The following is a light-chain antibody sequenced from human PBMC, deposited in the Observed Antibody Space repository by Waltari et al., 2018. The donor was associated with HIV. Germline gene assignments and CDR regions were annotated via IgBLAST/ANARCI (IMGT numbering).Light chain of an antibody. V-gene: IGKV3-15*01. CDR1: QSVNYN. CDR2: CAS. J-gene: IGKJ5*01. CDR3: QQYENWPPIT. Sequence: IVMTQSPPTLSVSPGERVTLSCRASQSVNYNLAWYQQKPGQTPRLLLYCASGRAASIPARFSGSGSGTEFTLTISSLQSEDFAVYYCQQYENWPPITFGQGTRLEIK.